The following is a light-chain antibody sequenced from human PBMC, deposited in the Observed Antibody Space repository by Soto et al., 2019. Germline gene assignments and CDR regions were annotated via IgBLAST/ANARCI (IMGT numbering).Light chain of an antibody. J-gene: IGKJ1*01. CDR2: AAS. CDR1: QSISSY. V-gene: IGKV1-39*01. Sequence: DIQMTQSPSSLSASVGDRVTITCRASQSISSYLNWYQQKPGKAPKLLIYAASSLQSGVPSRFSGSGSGTDFSLTISNLQPEDFAIYYCQQSYSTPWTFGQGTKVEIK. CDR3: QQSYSTPWT.